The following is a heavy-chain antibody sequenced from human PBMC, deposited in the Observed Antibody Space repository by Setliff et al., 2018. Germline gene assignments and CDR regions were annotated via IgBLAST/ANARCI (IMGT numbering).Heavy chain of an antibody. CDR1: GFKFSSYS. CDR3: ARVGPIVPFDY. J-gene: IGHJ4*02. CDR2: ITSTSHYI. V-gene: IGHV3-21*01. D-gene: IGHD2-8*01. Sequence: GESLRLSCAGSGFKFSSYSINWVRRAPGKGLEWISSITSTSHYIHFSNSVKGRFTISRDNAKNSVYLQMNNLTAEDTAVYYCARVGPIVPFDYWGQGAMVTVSS.